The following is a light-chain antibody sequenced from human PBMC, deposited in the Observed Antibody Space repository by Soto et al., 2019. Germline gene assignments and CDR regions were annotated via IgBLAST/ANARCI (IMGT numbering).Light chain of an antibody. J-gene: IGLJ1*01. V-gene: IGLV2-14*03. CDR1: SSDVGGYNF. CDR3: KSYTTGAYI. Sequence: QSALTQPASVSGSPGQSITISCTGTSSDVGGYNFVSWYQHHPGKVPKLIISDVNNRPSGVSDRFSGSKSGNTASLTISGLQDEDEDDYYCKSYTTGAYIFGSGTKVTVL. CDR2: DVN.